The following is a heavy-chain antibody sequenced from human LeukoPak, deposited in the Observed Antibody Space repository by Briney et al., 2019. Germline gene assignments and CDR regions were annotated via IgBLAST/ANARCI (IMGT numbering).Heavy chain of an antibody. CDR1: GGSISSYY. CDR3: ASGYCGGACQLGGVDM. CDR2: THYSGST. V-gene: IGHV4-59*01. J-gene: IGHJ3*02. D-gene: IGHD2-21*02. Sequence: SETLSLTCTVSGGSISSYYWSWLRQPPGKGLEYIGYTHYSGSTNYNPSLKSRVTISLDTSGNQFFLKLSSVTAADTAVYYCASGYCGGACQLGGVDMWGQGTMVTVSS.